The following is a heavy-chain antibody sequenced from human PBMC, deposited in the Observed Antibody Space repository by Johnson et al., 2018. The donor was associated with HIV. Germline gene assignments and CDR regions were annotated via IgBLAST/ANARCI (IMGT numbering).Heavy chain of an antibody. D-gene: IGHD6-19*01. CDR2: ISSSGSTI. V-gene: IGHV3-11*04. Sequence: VQLVESGGGLVKPGGSLRLSCAASGFTFSDYYMSWIRQAPGKGLEWVSYISSSGSTIYYADSVKGRFTISRDNSKNTLYLHMSSLRAEDTALYYCARDSFIAVTLSDAFDFWGQGTMVTVSS. CDR1: GFTFSDYY. CDR3: ARDSFIAVTLSDAFDF. J-gene: IGHJ3*01.